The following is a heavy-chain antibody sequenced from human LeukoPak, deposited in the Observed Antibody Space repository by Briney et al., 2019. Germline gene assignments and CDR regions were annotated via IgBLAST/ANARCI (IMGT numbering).Heavy chain of an antibody. Sequence: ASETLSLTCAVSGGSISSSNWWSWVRQSPGKGLEWIGEIYHSGSANYNPSLNSRITISVDKSKNHLSLKLNSVTAADTAVYYCARLRPSTNHSLDLWGQGTLVTVSS. V-gene: IGHV4-4*02. D-gene: IGHD1-14*01. CDR1: GGSISSSNW. J-gene: IGHJ4*02. CDR3: ARLRPSTNHSLDL. CDR2: IYHSGSA.